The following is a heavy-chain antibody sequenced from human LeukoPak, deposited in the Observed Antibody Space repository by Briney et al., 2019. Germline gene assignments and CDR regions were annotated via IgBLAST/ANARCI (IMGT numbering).Heavy chain of an antibody. J-gene: IGHJ1*01. D-gene: IGHD3-22*01. CDR2: INPNSGDT. CDR1: GYSFTDYY. Sequence: ASVKVSCKASGYSFTDYYMHWVRQAPGQGLEWMGWINPNSGDTNFAQKFQGRVTMTRDTSISTVYTELSRLRSDDTAVFYCARGYYDSSDFEYFQHWGQGTLVTVSS. CDR3: ARGYYDSSDFEYFQH. V-gene: IGHV1-2*02.